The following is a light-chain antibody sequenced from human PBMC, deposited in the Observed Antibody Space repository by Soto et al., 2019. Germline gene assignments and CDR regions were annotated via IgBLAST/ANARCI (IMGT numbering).Light chain of an antibody. CDR2: VAS. Sequence: DIQMTQSPSSVSASVGDRVTITCRASQGINNWLAWYQQEPGKAPTLLIYVASNLQSGVPSRFSGSGSGTDFTLTISSLQPEDFATYYCQQANSFPITFGQGTRLEIK. CDR3: QQANSFPIT. CDR1: QGINNW. J-gene: IGKJ5*01. V-gene: IGKV1-12*01.